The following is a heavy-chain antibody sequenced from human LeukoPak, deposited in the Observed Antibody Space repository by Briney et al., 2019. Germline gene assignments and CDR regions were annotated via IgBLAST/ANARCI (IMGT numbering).Heavy chain of an antibody. J-gene: IGHJ4*02. D-gene: IGHD6-19*01. V-gene: IGHV5-51*01. CDR2: IHPGDSET. CDR1: GYRFTSYW. Sequence: GESPKLYFKGPGYRFTSYWMGWVRPVPGKGMEWMGIIHPGDSETRYSPSFQGQVTISADKSINTDYLQWSSLEAADNAKYYCAKQGGSGWSYYWGQGTVVTVSP. CDR3: AKQGGSGWSYY.